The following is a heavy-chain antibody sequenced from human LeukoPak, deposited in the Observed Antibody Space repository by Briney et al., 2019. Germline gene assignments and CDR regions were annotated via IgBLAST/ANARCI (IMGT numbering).Heavy chain of an antibody. CDR1: GGTFSSYA. Sequence: ASVKVSCKASGGTFSSYAISWVRQAPGQGLEWMGGIIPIFGTANYAQKFQGRVTITADESTSTAYMELSSLRSEDTAVYYCASRAYWSTGYYGMDVWGQGTTVTVSS. CDR3: ASRAYWSTGYYGMDV. CDR2: IIPIFGTA. D-gene: IGHD2-8*02. V-gene: IGHV1-69*13. J-gene: IGHJ6*02.